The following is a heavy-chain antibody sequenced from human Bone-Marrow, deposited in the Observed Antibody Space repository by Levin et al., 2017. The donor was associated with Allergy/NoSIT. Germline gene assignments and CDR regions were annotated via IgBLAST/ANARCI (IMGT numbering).Heavy chain of an antibody. D-gene: IGHD1-26*01. Sequence: GESLKISCAASGFTFSTYAMVWVRQAPGKGLEWVSGINDGGDNTYYADSVKGRFTISRDNSKNTLFLQMNSLRPEDTAVYYCAKDRGGTYPNWFDPWGQGTLVTVSS. V-gene: IGHV3-23*01. J-gene: IGHJ5*02. CDR3: AKDRGGTYPNWFDP. CDR1: GFTFSTYA. CDR2: INDGGDNT.